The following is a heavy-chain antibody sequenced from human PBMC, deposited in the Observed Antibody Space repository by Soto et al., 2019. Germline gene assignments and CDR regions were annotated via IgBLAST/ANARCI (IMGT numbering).Heavy chain of an antibody. CDR2: IGTAGDT. CDR1: GFTFSSYD. V-gene: IGHV3-13*01. CDR3: ARDRGYCSGGSCYPFTFDI. D-gene: IGHD2-15*01. J-gene: IGHJ3*02. Sequence: GSLRLSCAASGFTFSSYDMHWVRQATGKGLEWVSAIGTAGDTYYPGSVKGRFTISRENAKNSLYLQMNSLRAEDTAVYYCARDRGYCSGGSCYPFTFDIWGQGTMVTVSS.